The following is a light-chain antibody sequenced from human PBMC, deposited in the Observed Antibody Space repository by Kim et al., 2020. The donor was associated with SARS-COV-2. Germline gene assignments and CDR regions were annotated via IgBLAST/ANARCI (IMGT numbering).Light chain of an antibody. CDR1: RSVSTF. Sequence: EIVLTQSPATLSLSPGERATLSCRASRSVSTFLAWYQQKPGQAPRLLIYDASNRATGIPPRFSGSGSGTDFTLTISSLEPDDFAVYYCHHRSDWPLTFGGGTNVDIK. CDR2: DAS. J-gene: IGKJ4*01. CDR3: HHRSDWPLT. V-gene: IGKV3-11*01.